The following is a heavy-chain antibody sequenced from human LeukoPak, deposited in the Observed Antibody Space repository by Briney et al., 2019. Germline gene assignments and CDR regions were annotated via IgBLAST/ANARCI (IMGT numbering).Heavy chain of an antibody. CDR2: INTNTGNP. Sequence: ASVKVSCKASGYTFTSYGISWVRQAPGQGLEWMGWINTNTGNPTYAQGFTGRFAFSLDTSVSTAYLQISSLKAEDTAVYYCAREGNWEPGDYWGQGTLVTVSS. J-gene: IGHJ4*02. CDR3: AREGNWEPGDY. CDR1: GYTFTSYG. D-gene: IGHD1-26*01. V-gene: IGHV7-4-1*02.